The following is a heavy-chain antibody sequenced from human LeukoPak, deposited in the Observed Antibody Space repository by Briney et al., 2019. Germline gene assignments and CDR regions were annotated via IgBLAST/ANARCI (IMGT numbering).Heavy chain of an antibody. CDR3: AKSVVGGEGAYYFDY. CDR2: INWNGGST. Sequence: GGSLRLSCAASGFTFDDYGMSWVRQAPGKGLEWVSGINWNGGSTGYADSVKGRFIISRDNSKRSLWLQMNSLKTEDSGLYFCAKSVVGGEGAYYFDYWGQGTLVTVSS. CDR1: GFTFDDYG. V-gene: IGHV3-20*04. J-gene: IGHJ4*02. D-gene: IGHD2-2*01.